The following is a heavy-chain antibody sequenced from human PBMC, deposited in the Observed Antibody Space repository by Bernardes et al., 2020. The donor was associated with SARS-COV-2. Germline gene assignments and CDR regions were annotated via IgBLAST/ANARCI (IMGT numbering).Heavy chain of an antibody. CDR1: GYTFTSYD. CDR3: VRMGEDGPDF. J-gene: IGHJ4*02. D-gene: IGHD3-16*01. CDR2: LNSDSGDT. Sequence: ASVKVSCKASGYTFTSYDINWVRQATGQGPEWVGWLNSDSGDTGYAEKFQGRVTMTRDTSMRTAYMELNNLRSEDTAVYYCVRMGEDGPDFWGQGTRITVSS. V-gene: IGHV1-8*01.